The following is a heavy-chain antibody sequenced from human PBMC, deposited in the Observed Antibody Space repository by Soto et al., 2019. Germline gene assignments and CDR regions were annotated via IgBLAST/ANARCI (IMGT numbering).Heavy chain of an antibody. CDR1: DGSISIYY. CDR3: ATGQVAGPQADAAYLEY. Sequence: SSETLSLTCSVFDGSISIYYWSWIRHPPGKGLEWMGNIHYSGIINYNPSLKSRLNILIDTSNNQFSLRLNSVTAADTAVYYCATGQVAGPQADAAYLEYWGLGLLVTVSS. CDR2: IHYSGII. V-gene: IGHV4-59*12. D-gene: IGHD6-19*01. J-gene: IGHJ4*02.